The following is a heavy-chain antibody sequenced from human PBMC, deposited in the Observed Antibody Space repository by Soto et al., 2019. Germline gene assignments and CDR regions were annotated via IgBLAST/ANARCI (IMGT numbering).Heavy chain of an antibody. Sequence: LSLTCTFSGGSISSYYWSWIRQPPGKGLEWIGYIYYSGSTNYNPSLKSRVTISVDTSKNQFSLKLSSVTAADTAVYYCARRYGYSFYYWGQGTLVTVSS. CDR1: GGSISSYY. D-gene: IGHD1-1*01. V-gene: IGHV4-59*08. CDR3: ARRYGYSFYY. J-gene: IGHJ4*02. CDR2: IYYSGST.